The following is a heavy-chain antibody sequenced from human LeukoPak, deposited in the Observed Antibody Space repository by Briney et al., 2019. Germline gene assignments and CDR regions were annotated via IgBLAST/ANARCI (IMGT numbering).Heavy chain of an antibody. CDR1: GGSISSYY. Sequence: SETLSLTCTVSGGSISSYYWSWIRQPPGKGLEWIGYIYYSGSTNYNPSLKSRVTISVDTSKNQFSLKLSSVTAADTAVYYCARGFDWLSYYFDYWGQGTLVTVSS. V-gene: IGHV4-59*01. CDR3: ARGFDWLSYYFDY. D-gene: IGHD3-9*01. CDR2: IYYSGST. J-gene: IGHJ4*02.